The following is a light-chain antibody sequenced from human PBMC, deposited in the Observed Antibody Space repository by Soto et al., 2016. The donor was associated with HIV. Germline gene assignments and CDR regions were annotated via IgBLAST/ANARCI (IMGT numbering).Light chain of an antibody. CDR3: MQSLQTYT. Sequence: AIQLTQSPSSLSASVGDRVTITCRASQGISSALAWYQQKPGKSPKLLIYEASNLEGGVPSRFSGSGSGTDFALKISRVEAEDVGIYYCMQSLQTYTFGQGTKLEI. CDR1: QGISSA. V-gene: IGKV1-13*02. J-gene: IGKJ2*01. CDR2: EAS.